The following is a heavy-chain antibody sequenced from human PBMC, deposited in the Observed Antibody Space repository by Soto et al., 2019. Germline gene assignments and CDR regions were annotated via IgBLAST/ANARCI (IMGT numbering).Heavy chain of an antibody. CDR3: ARTPGPELAASLEYYYFSGMDV. Sequence: GESLKISCEASGYSFTSYWIGWVRQMPGKGLEWMGIIHPGDSDTKYSPSFQGQVTISVDKSITTAYLQWSSLKASDTAMYYCARTPGPELAASLEYYYFSGMDVWGQGTTVTVSS. CDR1: GYSFTSYW. J-gene: IGHJ6*02. V-gene: IGHV5-51*01. CDR2: IHPGDSDT. D-gene: IGHD1-26*01.